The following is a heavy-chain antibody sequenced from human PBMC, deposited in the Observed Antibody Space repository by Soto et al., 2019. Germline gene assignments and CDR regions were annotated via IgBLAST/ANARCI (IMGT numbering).Heavy chain of an antibody. CDR3: AKDSISWYVRDYYYGMDV. J-gene: IGHJ6*02. D-gene: IGHD6-13*01. CDR2: ISYDGSNK. CDR1: GFTFSSYG. V-gene: IGHV3-30*18. Sequence: QVQLVESGGGVVQPGRSLRLSCAASGFTFSSYGMHWVRQAPGKGLEWVAVISYDGSNKYYADSVKGRFTISRDNSKNTQYLQMNSLRAEETAVYYCAKDSISWYVRDYYYGMDVWGQGTTVTVSS.